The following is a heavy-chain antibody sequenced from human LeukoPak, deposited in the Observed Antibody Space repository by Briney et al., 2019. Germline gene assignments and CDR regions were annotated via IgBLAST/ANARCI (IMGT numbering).Heavy chain of an antibody. CDR2: ISYDGSKK. CDR1: GFTFSSYG. J-gene: IGHJ6*03. Sequence: GGSLRLSCAASGFTFSSYGMHWVRQAPGKGLEGVAVISYDGSKKYYADSVKGRFTISRDNSKNTVYLQMNSLRAEDTAVYYCARDREAGPYYYYYMDVWGKGTTVTVSS. CDR3: ARDREAGPYYYYYMDV. D-gene: IGHD6-19*01. V-gene: IGHV3-30*19.